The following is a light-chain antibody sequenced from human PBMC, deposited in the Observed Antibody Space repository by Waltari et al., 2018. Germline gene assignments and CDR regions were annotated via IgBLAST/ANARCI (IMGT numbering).Light chain of an antibody. CDR1: QRISSSY. CDR3: QQYGSSIFT. CDR2: GAS. J-gene: IGKJ3*01. V-gene: IGKV3-20*01. Sequence: ASQRISSSYLAWYQQKPGQAPRLLIYGASSRATGIPDRFSGSGSGTDFTLTISRLEPEDFAVYYCQQYGSSIFTFGPGTKVDIK.